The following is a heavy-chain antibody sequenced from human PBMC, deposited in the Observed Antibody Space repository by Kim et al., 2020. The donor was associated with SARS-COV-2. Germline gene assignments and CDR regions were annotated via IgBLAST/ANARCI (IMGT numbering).Heavy chain of an antibody. J-gene: IGHJ4*02. CDR1: GGSISSSSYY. CDR2: IYYSGST. V-gene: IGHV4-39*01. Sequence: SETLSLTCTVSGGSISSSSYYWGWIRQPPGKGLEWIGSIYYSGSTYYNPSLKSRVTISVDTSKNQFSLKLSSMTAADTAVYYCARHSRIVVVPAAILVWGQGTLVTVSS. D-gene: IGHD2-2*01. CDR3: ARHSRIVVVPAAILV.